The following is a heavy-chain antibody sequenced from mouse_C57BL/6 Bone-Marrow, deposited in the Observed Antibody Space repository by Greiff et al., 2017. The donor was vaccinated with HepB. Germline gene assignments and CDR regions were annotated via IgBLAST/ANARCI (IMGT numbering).Heavy chain of an antibody. D-gene: IGHD1-1*01. Sequence: EVHLVESEGGLVQPGSSMKLSCTASGFTFSDYYMAWVRQVPEKGLEWVANINYDGSSTYYLDSLKSRFIISRDNAKNILYLQMSSLKSEDTATYYCARGGDYYGSSYGGYFDVWGTGTTVTVSS. V-gene: IGHV5-16*01. CDR3: ARGGDYYGSSYGGYFDV. J-gene: IGHJ1*03. CDR1: GFTFSDYY. CDR2: INYDGSST.